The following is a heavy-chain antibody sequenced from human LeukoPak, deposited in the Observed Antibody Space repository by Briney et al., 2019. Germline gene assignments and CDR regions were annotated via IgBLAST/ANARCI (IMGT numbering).Heavy chain of an antibody. D-gene: IGHD5-18*01. Sequence: SETLSLTCTVSAVSFSTHYWGWIRQPSGKGLEWIGYMFDSENTKDNPSLKSRITLSADTSRNQFSLRLSSVTAADTAVYYCATIKRGSIFGYFDFWGQGILVTVSS. CDR2: MFDSENT. CDR1: AVSFSTHY. V-gene: IGHV4-59*11. J-gene: IGHJ4*02. CDR3: ATIKRGSIFGYFDF.